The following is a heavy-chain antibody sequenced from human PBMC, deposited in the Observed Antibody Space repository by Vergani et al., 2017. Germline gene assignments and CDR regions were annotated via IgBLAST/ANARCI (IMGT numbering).Heavy chain of an antibody. CDR1: GFSFNSYW. CDR3: AREYSSTSGRAFDF. J-gene: IGHJ3*01. CDR2: IKSDGSIT. V-gene: IGHV3-74*03. D-gene: IGHD2-2*01. Sequence: DVHLAESGGGFFQPGGSLRLSCSASGFSFNSYWMHLVRQVPGKGLLWVSRIKSDGSITAYADSVKGRFTISRDNAQNTLYLQMDSLRAEDTAVYYCAREYSSTSGRAFDFWGQGTKVTVSA.